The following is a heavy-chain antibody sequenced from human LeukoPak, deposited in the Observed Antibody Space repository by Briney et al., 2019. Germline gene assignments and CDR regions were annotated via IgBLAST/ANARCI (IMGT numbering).Heavy chain of an antibody. D-gene: IGHD5-18*01. V-gene: IGHV4-59*01. CDR3: ARDTTVASGIQY. Sequence: SETLSLTCTVSGGPISTFSWSWLRQSPGKGPEWIGSIYSRSTNFNPSFKSRVAISVDTSKNQFSLRLNSLTTADTAVYYCARDTTVASGIQYWGQGTLLTVSS. CDR1: GGPISTFS. J-gene: IGHJ4*02. CDR2: IYSRST.